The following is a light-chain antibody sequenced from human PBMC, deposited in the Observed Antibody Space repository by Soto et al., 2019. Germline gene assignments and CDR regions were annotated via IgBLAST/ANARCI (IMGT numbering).Light chain of an antibody. V-gene: IGKV3-20*01. CDR2: DAS. Sequence: EIVMTQSPATLSVSPGERATLSCRASQSVSSYLAWYQQKPGQAPRLLIYDASNRATGIPARFSGSGSGTDFTLTISRLEPEDFAVYYCQQYGSSRPITFGQGTRLEIK. CDR1: QSVSSY. J-gene: IGKJ5*01. CDR3: QQYGSSRPIT.